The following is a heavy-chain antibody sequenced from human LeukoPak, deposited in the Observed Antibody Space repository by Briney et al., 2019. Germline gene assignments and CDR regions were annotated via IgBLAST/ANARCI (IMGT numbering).Heavy chain of an antibody. V-gene: IGHV4-34*01. CDR3: ARGLEWEPTDY. CDR2: INHSGIT. Sequence: SETLSLTCAVYSGSFSGYYWSWIRQSPGRGLEWIGQINHSGITNYNPSLKSRVTISVDTSKNQFSLKVTSVTAADTAVYYCARGLEWEPTDYWGQGTQVPVSS. J-gene: IGHJ4*01. D-gene: IGHD1-26*01. CDR1: SGSFSGYY.